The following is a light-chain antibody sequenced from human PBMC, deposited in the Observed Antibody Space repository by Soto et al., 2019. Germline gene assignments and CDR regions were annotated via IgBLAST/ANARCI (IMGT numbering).Light chain of an antibody. CDR1: QSFGSGF. J-gene: IGKJ1*01. V-gene: IGKV3-20*01. CDR2: GAS. Sequence: EIVLTQSPGTLSLSPGERATLSCRASQSFGSGFLAWYQQKPGQAPRLVIYGASSRATGIPDRFSGSGSGTDFTLTISRLEPVDFAVYYCQQYHSSPRTFGQGTKVEFK. CDR3: QQYHSSPRT.